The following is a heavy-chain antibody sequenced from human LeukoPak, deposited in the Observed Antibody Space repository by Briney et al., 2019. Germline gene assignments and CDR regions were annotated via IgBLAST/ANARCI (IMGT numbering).Heavy chain of an antibody. J-gene: IGHJ4*02. CDR2: ISYDGSNK. Sequence: GRSLRLSCAASGCTFSSYGMHWVRQAPGKGLEWVAVISYDGSNKYYADSVKGRFTISRDNSKNTLYLQMNSLRAEDTAVYYCAKNLRYFDWCIDYWGQGTLVTVSS. V-gene: IGHV3-30*18. D-gene: IGHD3-9*01. CDR1: GCTFSSYG. CDR3: AKNLRYFDWCIDY.